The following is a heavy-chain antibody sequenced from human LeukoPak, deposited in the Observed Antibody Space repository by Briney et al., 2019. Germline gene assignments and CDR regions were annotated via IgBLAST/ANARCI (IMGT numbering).Heavy chain of an antibody. J-gene: IGHJ6*03. CDR1: GGSISSYY. D-gene: IGHD6-6*01. V-gene: IGHV4-4*09. Sequence: PSETLCLPCTVSGGSISSYYLSWIRQPPGKGLEWVGDIYTSGSTNYNPSLKSRVTISVDTSKNQFSLKLSSVTAADTAVYYCARHDDSSSSWGNYYYYYMDVWGKGTTVTVSS. CDR2: IYTSGST. CDR3: ARHDDSSSSWGNYYYYYMDV.